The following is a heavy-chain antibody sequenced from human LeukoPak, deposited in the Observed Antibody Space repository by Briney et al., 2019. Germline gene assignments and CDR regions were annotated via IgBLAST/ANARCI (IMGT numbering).Heavy chain of an antibody. CDR3: ATGITIFNWFDP. D-gene: IGHD3-3*01. V-gene: IGHV1-2*06. Sequence: ASVKVSCKASGYTFTGYYMHWVRQAPGQGLEWMGRINPNSGDTNYAQKFQGRVTMTRDTSISTAYMELSRLRSEDTAVYYCATGITIFNWFDPWGQGTLVAVSS. J-gene: IGHJ5*02. CDR2: INPNSGDT. CDR1: GYTFTGYY.